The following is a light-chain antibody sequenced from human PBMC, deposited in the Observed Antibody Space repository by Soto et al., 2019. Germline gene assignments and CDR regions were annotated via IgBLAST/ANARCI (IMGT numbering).Light chain of an antibody. Sequence: DIQMTQSPSSLSASVGDRVTITCRASQSISSYLNWYQQKPGKAPKLLIYAAASLQRGVPSRFSGSGSGTDFTLTISSLQPEDFATYYCQQRYSTPAGYTGRQGTKLEIK. J-gene: IGKJ2*01. CDR3: QQRYSTPAGYT. CDR2: AAA. V-gene: IGKV1-39*01. CDR1: QSISSY.